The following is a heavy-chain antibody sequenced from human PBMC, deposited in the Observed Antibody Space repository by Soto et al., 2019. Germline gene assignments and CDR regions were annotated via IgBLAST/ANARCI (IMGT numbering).Heavy chain of an antibody. CDR1: GRIFSSFP. CDR3: ARVGSRDAYNYVLDQ. D-gene: IGHD5-18*01. CDR2: VIRAYGSV. V-gene: IGHV1-69*06. J-gene: IGHJ1*01. Sequence: QVQVVQSGAEVKKPGSSVKISCKASGRIFSSFPTSWVRQVPGQGLEWMGGVIRAYGSVTYAPKFQGRVTMTAVNSAGIGYMELTSLTSEDTAIYYCARVGSRDAYNYVLDQWGPGTMVTVSS.